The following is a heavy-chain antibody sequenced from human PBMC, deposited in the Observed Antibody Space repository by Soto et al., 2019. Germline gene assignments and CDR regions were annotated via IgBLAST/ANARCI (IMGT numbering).Heavy chain of an antibody. D-gene: IGHD4-17*01. J-gene: IGHJ3*02. V-gene: IGHV3-21*01. Sequence: EVQLVESGGGLVKPGGSLRLSCAASGFTFSSYSMNWVRQAPGKGLEWVSSISSSSSYIYYADSVKGRFTISRDNAKNSLYLQMNSLRAEDTAVYYCAREYGANPTRGAFDIWGQGTMVTVSS. CDR2: ISSSSSYI. CDR3: AREYGANPTRGAFDI. CDR1: GFTFSSYS.